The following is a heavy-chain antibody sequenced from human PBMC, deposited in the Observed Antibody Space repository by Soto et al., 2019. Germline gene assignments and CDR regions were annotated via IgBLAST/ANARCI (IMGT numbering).Heavy chain of an antibody. V-gene: IGHV3-23*01. Sequence: EVQLSESGGGLVQPGGSLRLSCAASEFSFNHYAMSWVRQAPGKGLEWVSAISGSGDETYYADSVKGRFTISRDNSKNTMYLQMNSLRVEDTAVYYCARCYGVRVNMVRNWFDSWGQGTLVTVSS. CDR3: ARCYGVRVNMVRNWFDS. D-gene: IGHD3-10*01. CDR2: ISGSGDET. CDR1: EFSFNHYA. J-gene: IGHJ5*01.